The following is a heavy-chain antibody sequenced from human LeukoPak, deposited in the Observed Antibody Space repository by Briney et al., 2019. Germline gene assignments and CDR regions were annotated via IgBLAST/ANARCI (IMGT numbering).Heavy chain of an antibody. CDR1: RFTFSDYY. D-gene: IGHD3-22*01. J-gene: IGHJ4*02. V-gene: IGHV3-11*01. CDR2: ISSSGSTI. CDR3: ARDMSDYDSSGYDN. Sequence: KSGGSLRLSCAASRFTFSDYYMSWIRQAPGRGLEWVSYISSSGSTIYYADSVKGRFTISRDNAKNSLYLQMNGLRAEDTAVYYCARDMSDYDSSGYDNWGQGTLVTVSS.